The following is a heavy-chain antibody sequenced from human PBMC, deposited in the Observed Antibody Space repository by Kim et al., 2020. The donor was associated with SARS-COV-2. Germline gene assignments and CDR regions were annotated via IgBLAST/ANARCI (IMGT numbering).Heavy chain of an antibody. D-gene: IGHD6-19*01. CDR3: AKDGSGWYAPGWYYFDY. Sequence: GGSLRLSCAASGFTFSNYAMNWVHQAPGKGLEWVSSISGSGTTYHADSVKGRFTISRDNSKNTLSLQMNSLRAEDTAIYYCAKDGSGWYAPGWYYFDYWGLGSPVIVSS. V-gene: IGHV3-23*01. CDR2: ISGSGTT. CDR1: GFTFSNYA. J-gene: IGHJ4*02.